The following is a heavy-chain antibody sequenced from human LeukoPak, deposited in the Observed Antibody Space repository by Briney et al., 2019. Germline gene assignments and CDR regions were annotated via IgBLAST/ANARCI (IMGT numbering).Heavy chain of an antibody. V-gene: IGHV1-8*03. CDR1: GYTFTTYD. CDR2: MNPNSGYT. Sequence: ASVKVSCKTSGYTFTTYDINWVRQATGQGLEWMGWMNPNSGYTGYAQKFQGRVTITRDTSISTAYMELSSLRSEDTAVYYCARVAGRIDYWGQGILVTVSS. J-gene: IGHJ4*02. CDR3: ARVAGRIDY. D-gene: IGHD6-19*01.